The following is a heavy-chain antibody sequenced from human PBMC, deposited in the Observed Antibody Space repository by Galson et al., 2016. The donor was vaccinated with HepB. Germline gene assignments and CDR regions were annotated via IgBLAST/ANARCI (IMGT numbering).Heavy chain of an antibody. CDR3: ARGNGRPGERGDY. V-gene: IGHV3-74*01. CDR1: GFTFNSNW. J-gene: IGHJ4*02. D-gene: IGHD1-1*01. CDR2: INYGGTNT. Sequence: SLRLSCAASGFTFNSNWMHWVRQAPGKELVWVSRINYGGTNTDYADSVKGRFAISRDNAKNTLYLQLTNLRAEDTAVYYCARGNGRPGERGDYWGQGTLVTVSS.